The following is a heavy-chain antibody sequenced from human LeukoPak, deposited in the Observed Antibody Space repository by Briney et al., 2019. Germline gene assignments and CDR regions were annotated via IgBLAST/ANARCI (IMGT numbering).Heavy chain of an antibody. D-gene: IGHD2-15*01. CDR3: ARGGHCSGGSCYSWFDP. Sequence: ASVKVSCKASGGTFSSHAISWVRQAPGQGLEWMGRIIPILGIANYAQKFQGRVTITADKSTSTAYMELSSLRSEDTAVYYCARGGHCSGGSCYSWFDPWGQGTLVTVSS. CDR2: IIPILGIA. V-gene: IGHV1-69*04. J-gene: IGHJ5*02. CDR1: GGTFSSHA.